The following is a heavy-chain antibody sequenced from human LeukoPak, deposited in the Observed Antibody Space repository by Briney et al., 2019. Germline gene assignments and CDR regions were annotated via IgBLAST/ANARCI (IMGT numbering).Heavy chain of an antibody. V-gene: IGHV3-15*01. CDR3: TTGLLGPLSGSYYGAPRSNYYYGMDV. D-gene: IGHD1-26*01. CDR1: GFTFSNAW. Sequence: GGSLRLSCAASGFTFSNAWMSWVRQAPGKGLEWVGRIKSKTDGGTTDYAAPVKGRFTISRDDSKNTLYLQMNSLKTEDTAVYYCTTGLLGPLSGSYYGAPRSNYYYGMDVWGQGTTVTVPS. CDR2: IKSKTDGGTT. J-gene: IGHJ6*02.